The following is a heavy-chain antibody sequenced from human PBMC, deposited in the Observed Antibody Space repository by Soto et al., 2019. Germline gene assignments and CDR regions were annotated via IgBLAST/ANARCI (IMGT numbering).Heavy chain of an antibody. Sequence: QVQLVQSGDEVKKPGASVKVSCKASGYIFVKYGIAWVQHAPRQGLEWMGWISPYTGNTHSASKVQGRLTMTTDTSTSTAYMDLGSLTSDDTAVYYCVMVDNYVTPTPQDVLGQGTTVTVSS. CDR1: GYIFVKYG. V-gene: IGHV1-18*01. CDR2: ISPYTGNT. J-gene: IGHJ6*02. CDR3: VMVDNYVTPTPQDV. D-gene: IGHD3-16*01.